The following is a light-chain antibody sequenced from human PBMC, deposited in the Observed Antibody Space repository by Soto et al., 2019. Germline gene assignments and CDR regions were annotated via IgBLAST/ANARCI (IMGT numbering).Light chain of an antibody. V-gene: IGKV4-1*01. CDR2: WAS. CDR3: QQYYTTPQS. Sequence: DIVMTQSPDSLAVSLGERATINCKSSRSVLQSSNNKDYVAWYQQKPGQPPKLLIAWASTRESGVPDRFSGSGSGTDFTLTITSLQAEDVAVYYCQQYYTTPQSFGQGTKVEIK. J-gene: IGKJ1*01. CDR1: RSVLQSSNNKDY.